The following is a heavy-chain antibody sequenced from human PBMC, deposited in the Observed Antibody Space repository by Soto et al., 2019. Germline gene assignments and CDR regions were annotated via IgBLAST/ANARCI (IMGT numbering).Heavy chain of an antibody. D-gene: IGHD3-22*01. CDR3: TTDVYKVISGFDPQTFDP. J-gene: IGHJ5*02. CDR2: IKQKDDGGTP. V-gene: IGHV3-15*07. CDR1: VFSFSHTW. Sequence: EVQLVESGGSLVKPGESLRLSCETSVFSFSHTWMNWVRQAPGKGLEWVVRIKQKDDGGTPDYAAPVKGRFTISRDGSKNTPYLQINRLPREDTAVYYCTTDVYKVISGFDPQTFDPWGQGNLVSVSS.